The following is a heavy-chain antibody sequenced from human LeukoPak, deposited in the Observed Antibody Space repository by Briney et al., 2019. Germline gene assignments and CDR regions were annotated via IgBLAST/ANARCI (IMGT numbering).Heavy chain of an antibody. V-gene: IGHV3-53*01. Sequence: PGGSLRLSCAASGFTFSSYAMSWVRQAPGKGLEWVSVIYSGGSTYYADSVKGRFTISRDNSKNTLYVQMNSLRAEDTAVYYCARGPRSMVRGVINYYGMDVWGQGTTVTVSS. J-gene: IGHJ6*02. CDR1: GFTFSSYA. CDR2: IYSGGST. D-gene: IGHD3-10*01. CDR3: ARGPRSMVRGVINYYGMDV.